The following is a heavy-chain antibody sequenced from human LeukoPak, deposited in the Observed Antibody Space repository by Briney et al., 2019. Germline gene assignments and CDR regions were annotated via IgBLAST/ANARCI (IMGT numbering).Heavy chain of an antibody. V-gene: IGHV4-34*01. Sequence: SETLSLTCAVYGGSFSGYYWSWIRQPPGKGLEWIGEINHSGSTNYNPFLKSRVTISVDTSKNQFSLKLSSVTAADTAVYYCARAGRLLWFGELLATLDYWGQGTLVTVSS. J-gene: IGHJ4*02. D-gene: IGHD3-10*01. CDR3: ARAGRLLWFGELLATLDY. CDR1: GGSFSGYY. CDR2: INHSGST.